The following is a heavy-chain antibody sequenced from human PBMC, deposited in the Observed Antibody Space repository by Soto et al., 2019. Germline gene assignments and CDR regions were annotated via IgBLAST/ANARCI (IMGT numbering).Heavy chain of an antibody. D-gene: IGHD3-22*01. V-gene: IGHV1-69*06. J-gene: IGHJ4*02. Sequence: QVQLVQSGAEVKKPGSSVKVSCKASGGTFSSYAISWVRQAPGQGLEWMGGIIPIFGTANYAQKFQGRVTITADKSTSTGDMEVSSLRSEDTAVYYSARVGYYDSSGYSNFDYWGQGTLVTVSS. CDR3: ARVGYYDSSGYSNFDY. CDR2: IIPIFGTA. CDR1: GGTFSSYA.